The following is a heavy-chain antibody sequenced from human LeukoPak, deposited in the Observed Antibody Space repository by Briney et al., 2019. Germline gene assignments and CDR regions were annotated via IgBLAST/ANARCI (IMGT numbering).Heavy chain of an antibody. V-gene: IGHV4-59*01. CDR2: IYYSGST. Sequence: MPSETLSLTCTLSGRSISSYYWSWIRQPPGKGLEWIGYIYYSGSTNYNPSLKSRVTISVDTAKNQFSLKLSSVTAADTAVYYCARVRVYGSRRTAPPGRARGEGNYYYYGMDVWGQGTTVTVSS. J-gene: IGHJ6*02. D-gene: IGHD3-16*01. CDR3: ARVRVYGSRRTAPPGRARGEGNYYYYGMDV. CDR1: GRSISSYY.